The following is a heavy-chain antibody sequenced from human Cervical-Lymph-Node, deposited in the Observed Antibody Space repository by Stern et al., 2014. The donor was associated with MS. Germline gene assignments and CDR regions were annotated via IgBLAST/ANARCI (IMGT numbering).Heavy chain of an antibody. CDR3: AREVARFALRG. D-gene: IGHD3-10*01. CDR1: GDSISTGSFY. CDR2: VYTDGST. Sequence: QVQLQESGPGLVKPSQTLSLTCTVSGDSISTGSFYWTWVRQPAGKGLEWIGRVYTDGSTEYNPSLKSRVTLSLDASQNQFSLRVISWTAADTAVYYCAREVARFALRGWGQGTLVTVPS. V-gene: IGHV4-61*02. J-gene: IGHJ4*02.